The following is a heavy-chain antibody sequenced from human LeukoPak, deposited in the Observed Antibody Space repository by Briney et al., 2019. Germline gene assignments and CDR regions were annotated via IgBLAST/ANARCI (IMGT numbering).Heavy chain of an antibody. J-gene: IGHJ4*02. V-gene: IGHV3-30*04. CDR2: ISYDGSNK. CDR1: GFTFSSYA. Sequence: GGSLRLSCAASGFTFSSYAMHWVRQAPGKGLEWVAVISYDGSNKYYADSVKGRFTISRDNSKNTLYLQMNSLRAEDTAVYYCAKTPFDYWGQGTLVTVSS. D-gene: IGHD4-23*01. CDR3: AKTPFDY.